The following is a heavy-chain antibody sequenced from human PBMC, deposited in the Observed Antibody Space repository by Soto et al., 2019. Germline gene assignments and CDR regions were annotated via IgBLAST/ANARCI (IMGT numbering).Heavy chain of an antibody. Sequence: QVQLVESGGGVVQPGRSLRLSCAASGFTFSSYPMHWVRQAPGRGLEWVAVISYDGSSKYYADSVKGRFTISRDISKNTLYLQMNTLRAEDTAVYYCARDRRWFGELSSGYSLDVWGQGTTVTVSS. CDR2: ISYDGSSK. V-gene: IGHV3-30-3*01. CDR1: GFTFSSYP. CDR3: ARDRRWFGELSSGYSLDV. D-gene: IGHD3-10*01. J-gene: IGHJ6*02.